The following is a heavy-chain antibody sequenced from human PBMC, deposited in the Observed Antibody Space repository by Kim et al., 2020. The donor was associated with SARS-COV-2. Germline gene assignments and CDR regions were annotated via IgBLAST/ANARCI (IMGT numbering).Heavy chain of an antibody. CDR2: MNGEGSSP. CDR1: GFTLSSSW. J-gene: IGHJ4*02. D-gene: IGHD1-26*01. CDR3: ARDTWGATSL. Sequence: GGSLRLSCTVSGFTLSSSWMHWVRQAPGKGLAWVSRMNGEGSSPTYADPVKGRFTISSDTAKNTLFLQMDSLRVDDTAVYYCARDTWGATSLWGRGT. V-gene: IGHV3-74*01.